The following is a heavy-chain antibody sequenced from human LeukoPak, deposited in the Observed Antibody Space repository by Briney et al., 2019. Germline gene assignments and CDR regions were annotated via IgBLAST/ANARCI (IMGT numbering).Heavy chain of an antibody. CDR1: GSIFTSYW. V-gene: IGHV5-51*01. CDR3: ARPGVPAAMVYYFDY. Sequence: GASLQISCKGSGSIFTSYWIGWVRPLPGKGLEWMGIIYPGDSDTRYSPSFQGQVTISADKSISTAYLQWSSLKASDTAMYYCARPGVPAAMVYYFDYWGQGTLVTVSS. CDR2: IYPGDSDT. J-gene: IGHJ4*02. D-gene: IGHD2-2*01.